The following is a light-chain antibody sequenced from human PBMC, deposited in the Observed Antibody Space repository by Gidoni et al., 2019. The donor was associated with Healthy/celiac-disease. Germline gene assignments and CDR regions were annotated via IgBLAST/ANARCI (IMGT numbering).Light chain of an antibody. J-gene: IGLJ1*01. V-gene: IGLV3-1*01. CDR1: KLGDKY. CDR3: QAWDSSTGNYV. Sequence: SYELTQPPSVSVPPGQTASITCSGDKLGDKYACWYQQKPGQSPVLVIYQDSKRPSGIPGRFSGSNSGNTATLTISGTQAMDEADYYCQAWDSSTGNYVFGAGTKVTVL. CDR2: QDS.